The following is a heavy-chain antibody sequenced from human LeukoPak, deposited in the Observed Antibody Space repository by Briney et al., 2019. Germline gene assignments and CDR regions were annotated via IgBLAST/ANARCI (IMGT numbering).Heavy chain of an antibody. CDR3: ARDLDPYYYDSSGGDAFDI. J-gene: IGHJ3*02. Sequence: PGGSLRLSCAASGFTFGSYSMNWVRQAPGKGLEWVSYISSSSSTIYYADSVKGRFTISRDNAKNSLYLQMNSLRAEDTAVYYCARDLDPYYYDSSGGDAFDIWGQGTMVTVSS. D-gene: IGHD3-22*01. CDR2: ISSSSSTI. V-gene: IGHV3-48*01. CDR1: GFTFGSYS.